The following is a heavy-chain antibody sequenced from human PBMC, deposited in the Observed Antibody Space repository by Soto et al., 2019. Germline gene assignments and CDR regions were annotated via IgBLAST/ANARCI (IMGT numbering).Heavy chain of an antibody. V-gene: IGHV1-3*01. Sequence: ASVKVSCKASGYTFTGYAIHWVRQAPGQRLEWMGWINGGNGNTKYSQKLQGRVIITRDTAASTAYMELSSLRSEDTAVYYCAKESGSYPEYYFHYWGQGTLVTVSS. D-gene: IGHD1-26*01. CDR2: INGGNGNT. CDR3: AKESGSYPEYYFHY. CDR1: GYTFTGYA. J-gene: IGHJ4*02.